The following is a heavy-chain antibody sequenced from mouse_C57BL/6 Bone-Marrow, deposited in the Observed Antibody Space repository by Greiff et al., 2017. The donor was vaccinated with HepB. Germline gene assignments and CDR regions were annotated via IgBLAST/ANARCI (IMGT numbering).Heavy chain of an antibody. V-gene: IGHV14-2*01. Sequence: VQLQQSGAELVKPGASVKLSCTASGFNIKDYYMHWVKQRTEQGLEWIGRIDPEDGETKYAPNFQGKATITADTSSNTAYLQLSSLTSEDTAVYYCASSLVYPWYFDVWGTGTTVTVSS. CDR3: ASSLVYPWYFDV. J-gene: IGHJ1*03. CDR1: GFNIKDYY. CDR2: IDPEDGET.